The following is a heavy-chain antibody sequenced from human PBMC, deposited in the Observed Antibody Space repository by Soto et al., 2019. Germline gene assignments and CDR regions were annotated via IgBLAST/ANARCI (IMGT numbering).Heavy chain of an antibody. CDR1: GYTFTSYG. D-gene: IGHD3-22*01. Sequence: ASVKVSCKASGYTFTSYGISWVRQAPGQGLEWMGWISAYNGNTNYAQKLQGRVTMTTDTSTSTAYMELRSLRSDDTAVYYCARSKGHSYYYDSSGYYFDYWGQGILVTVS. CDR3: ARSKGHSYYYDSSGYYFDY. V-gene: IGHV1-18*01. CDR2: ISAYNGNT. J-gene: IGHJ4*02.